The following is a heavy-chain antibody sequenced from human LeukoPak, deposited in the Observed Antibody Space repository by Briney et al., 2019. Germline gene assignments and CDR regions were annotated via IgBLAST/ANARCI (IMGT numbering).Heavy chain of an antibody. D-gene: IGHD1-1*01. CDR3: ARVPDWNRPFDH. J-gene: IGHJ4*02. CDR1: GFTVSSNY. CDR2: IYSGGST. Sequence: GGSPRLSCAASGFTVSSNYMSWVRQAPGKGLEWVSVIYSGGSTYYADSVKGRFTISRDNSKNTLYLQMNSLRAEDTAVYYCARVPDWNRPFDHWGQGTLVTVSS. V-gene: IGHV3-53*01.